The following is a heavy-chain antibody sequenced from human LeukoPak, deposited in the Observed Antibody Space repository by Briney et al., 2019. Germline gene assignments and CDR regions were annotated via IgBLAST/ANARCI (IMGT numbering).Heavy chain of an antibody. J-gene: IGHJ3*02. CDR2: INPNSGGT. Sequence: ASVKVSCKASGYTFTGYYMHWVRQAPGQGLEWMGWINPNSGGTNYAQKFQGRVTMTRDTSISTAYMELSRLRSDDTAVYYCARDQWELQEALDIWGQGTMVTVSS. CDR1: GYTFTGYY. V-gene: IGHV1-2*02. CDR3: ARDQWELQEALDI. D-gene: IGHD1-26*01.